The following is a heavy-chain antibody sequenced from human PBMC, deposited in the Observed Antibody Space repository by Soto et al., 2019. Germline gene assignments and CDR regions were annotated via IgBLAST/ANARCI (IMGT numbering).Heavy chain of an antibody. V-gene: IGHV3-23*01. D-gene: IGHD6-19*01. CDR2: ISGSGGST. Sequence: GGSLRLSCAASGFTFSSYAMSWVRPAPGKGLEWVSAISGSGGSTYYADSVKGRFTISRDNSKNTLYLQMNSLRAEDTAVYYCAKDYSSGWYPDYWGQGTLVTVSS. J-gene: IGHJ4*02. CDR1: GFTFSSYA. CDR3: AKDYSSGWYPDY.